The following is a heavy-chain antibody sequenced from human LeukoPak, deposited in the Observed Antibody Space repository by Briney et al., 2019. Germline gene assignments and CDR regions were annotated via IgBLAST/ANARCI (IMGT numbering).Heavy chain of an antibody. J-gene: IGHJ4*02. D-gene: IGHD3-10*01. V-gene: IGHV3-21*01. CDR2: ISSSSSYI. Sequence: GGSLRLSCAASGFTFSSYSMNWVRQAPGKGLEWVSSISSSSSYIYYADSVKGRFTISRDNSKNTLYLQMNSLRAEDTAVYYCAKDWFGEFLLDYWGQGTLVTVSS. CDR1: GFTFSSYS. CDR3: AKDWFGEFLLDY.